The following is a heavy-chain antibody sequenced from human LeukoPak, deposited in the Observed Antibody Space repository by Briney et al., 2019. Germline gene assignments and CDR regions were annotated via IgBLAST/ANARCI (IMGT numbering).Heavy chain of an antibody. CDR2: IYHSGST. D-gene: IGHD3-22*01. CDR3: ARRYFDSSGYSRP. CDR1: GGSISSSNW. V-gene: IGHV4-4*02. J-gene: IGHJ4*02. Sequence: SGTLSLTCAVSGGSISSSNWWSWVRQTPGKGLEWIGEIYHSGSTNYNPSLKSRVTISVDKSKNQFSLKLSSVTAADTAVYYCARRYFDSSGYSRPWGQGTLVTVSS.